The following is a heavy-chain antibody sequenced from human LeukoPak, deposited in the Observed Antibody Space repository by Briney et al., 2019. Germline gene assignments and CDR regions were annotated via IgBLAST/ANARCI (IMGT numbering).Heavy chain of an antibody. V-gene: IGHV4-34*01. CDR2: INHSGST. J-gene: IGHJ6*02. CDR3: AREARVLNYYGMDV. CDR1: GVSFSGYY. D-gene: IGHD3-16*01. Sequence: SETLSLTCAVYGVSFSGYYWSWIRQPPGKGLEWIGEINHSGSTNYNPSLKSRVTISVDTSKNQFSLKLSSVTAADTAVYYCAREARVLNYYGMDVWGQGTTVTVSS.